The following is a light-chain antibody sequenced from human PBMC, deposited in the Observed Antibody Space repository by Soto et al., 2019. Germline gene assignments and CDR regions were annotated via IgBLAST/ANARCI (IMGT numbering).Light chain of an antibody. CDR3: QQTNTFLPLT. Sequence: DIQMTQSPSSVSASVGDRVTITCRASQGISNWLAWYQQQPGKAPKLLIYAASSLQSGVPPRFSGGGSWTHFTLIISSLQPEDFATYYCQQTNTFLPLTFGGGTKVEIK. CDR2: AAS. V-gene: IGKV1-12*01. J-gene: IGKJ4*01. CDR1: QGISNW.